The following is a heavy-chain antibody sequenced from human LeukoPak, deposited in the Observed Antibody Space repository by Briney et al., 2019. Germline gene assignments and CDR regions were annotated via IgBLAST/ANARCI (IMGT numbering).Heavy chain of an antibody. Sequence: PSQTLSLTCAVSGGSISSGGYSWSWIRQPPGKGLERIGYIYHSGSTYYNPSLKSRVTISVDRSKNQFSLKLSSVTAADTAVYYCARGTYYYDSSGYYFDYWGQGTLVTVSS. CDR1: GGSISSGGYS. J-gene: IGHJ4*02. V-gene: IGHV4-30-2*01. CDR2: IYHSGST. D-gene: IGHD3-22*01. CDR3: ARGTYYYDSSGYYFDY.